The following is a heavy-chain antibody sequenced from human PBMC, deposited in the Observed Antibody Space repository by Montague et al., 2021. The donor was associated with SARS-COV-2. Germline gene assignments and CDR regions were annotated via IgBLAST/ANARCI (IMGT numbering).Heavy chain of an antibody. J-gene: IGHJ6*02. CDR3: ASAYYDFWSGYFPNYYYYGMDV. CDR1: GFTFSSYA. CDR2: ISYDGSNK. D-gene: IGHD3-3*01. Sequence: SLRLSCAASGFTFSSYAMHWVRQAPGKGLEWVAVISYDGSNKYYADSVKGRFTISRDNSKNTLYLQMNSLRAEDTAVYYCASAYYDFWSGYFPNYYYYGMDVWGQGTTVTVSS. V-gene: IGHV3-30-3*01.